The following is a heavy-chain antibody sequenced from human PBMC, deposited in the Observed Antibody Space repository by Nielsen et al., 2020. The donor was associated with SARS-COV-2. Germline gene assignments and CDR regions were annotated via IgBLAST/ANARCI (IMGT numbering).Heavy chain of an antibody. V-gene: IGHV4-39*01. CDR3: ARHGGYYDFWSGYLHYYYYYGMDV. CDR2: IYYSGST. CDR1: GGSISSSSYY. J-gene: IGHJ6*02. D-gene: IGHD3-3*01. Sequence: SETLSLTCTVSGGSISSSSYYWGWIRRPPGKGLEWIGSIYYSGSTYYNPSLKSRVTISVDTSKNQFSLKLSSVTAADTAVYYCARHGGYYDFWSGYLHYYYYYGMDVWGQGTTVTVSS.